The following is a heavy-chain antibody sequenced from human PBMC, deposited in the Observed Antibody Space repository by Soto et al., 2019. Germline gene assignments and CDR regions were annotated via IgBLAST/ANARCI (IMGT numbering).Heavy chain of an antibody. CDR1: GFTFSSFG. D-gene: IGHD3-3*01. CDR2: IWYDGSKK. Sequence: QVQVVESGGGVVQPGRSLRLSCAASGFTFSSFGMHWVRQAPGKGAEWGSLIWYDGSKKMYGDSVKGRFTISRDNSRNTVYLQMNSLRADDTAVYYCARDASYYSLWSGYYPSRNGMDVWGQGTTVTVSS. CDR3: ARDASYYSLWSGYYPSRNGMDV. J-gene: IGHJ6*02. V-gene: IGHV3-33*01.